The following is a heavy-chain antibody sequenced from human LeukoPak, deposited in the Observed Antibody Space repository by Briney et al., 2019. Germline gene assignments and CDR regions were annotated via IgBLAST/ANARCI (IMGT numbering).Heavy chain of an antibody. Sequence: ASVKVSCKASGGTFSSYAISWVRQAPGQGLEWMGGIIPIFGTANYAQKFQGRVTITADKSTSTAYMELSSLRSEDTAVYYCARAQAVPAAPYHRFDPWGQGTLVTVSS. CDR1: GGTFSSYA. J-gene: IGHJ5*02. CDR3: ARAQAVPAAPYHRFDP. D-gene: IGHD2-2*01. CDR2: IIPIFGTA. V-gene: IGHV1-69*06.